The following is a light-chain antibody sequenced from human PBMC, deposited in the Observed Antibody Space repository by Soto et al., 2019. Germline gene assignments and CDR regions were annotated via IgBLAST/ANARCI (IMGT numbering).Light chain of an antibody. CDR1: SSDVGGYNY. CDR3: QAYDYSLTAFV. Sequence: QSALTQPRSVSGSPGQSVTISCTGTSSDVGGYNYVSWYQQHPGQAPKLMIYDVTKRPSGVPDRFSGSKSGNTASLSISGLQAEDEADYYCQAYDYSLTAFVFGGGTKVTVL. V-gene: IGLV2-11*01. CDR2: DVT. J-gene: IGLJ3*02.